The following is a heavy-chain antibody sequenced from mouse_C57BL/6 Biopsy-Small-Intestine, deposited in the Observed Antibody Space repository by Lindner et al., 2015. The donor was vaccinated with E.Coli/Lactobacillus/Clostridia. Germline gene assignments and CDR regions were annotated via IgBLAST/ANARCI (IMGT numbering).Heavy chain of an antibody. CDR2: INPRTGDV. V-gene: IGHV1-42*01. J-gene: IGHJ4*01. Sequence: VQLQESGPELVKPGASVKISCKASGYSFTGYYMNWVKQSPEKSLEWIGEINPRTGDVTYSQKFRAKATLTVDESSSTAYMELKSLTSEDSSVYYCAREAQAYYAMDYWGQGTSVTVSS. CDR1: GYSFTGYY. CDR3: AREAQAYYAMDY. D-gene: IGHD3-2*02.